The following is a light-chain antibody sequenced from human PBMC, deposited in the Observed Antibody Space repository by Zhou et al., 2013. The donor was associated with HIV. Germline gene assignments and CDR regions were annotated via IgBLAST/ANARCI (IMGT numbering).Light chain of an antibody. CDR2: GAS. J-gene: IGKJ3*01. V-gene: IGKV3-20*01. Sequence: EIVLTQSPATLSLSPGERATLSCRASQSVSSYLAWYQQQPGRSPRLLIYGASSRATGIPDRFSGSGSGTDFSLTIDRLEPEDFAVYYCQFHGGSVTFGPGTKLDFK. CDR3: QFHGGSVT. CDR1: QSVSSY.